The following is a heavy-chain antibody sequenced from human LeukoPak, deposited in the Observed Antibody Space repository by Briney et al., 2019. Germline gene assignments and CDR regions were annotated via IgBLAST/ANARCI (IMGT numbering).Heavy chain of an antibody. D-gene: IGHD1-14*01. V-gene: IGHV3-7*05. CDR2: IKPDGSEK. CDR1: GFTVSSYW. CDR3: VGTTGGVDY. Sequence: PRGSLRLSCAASGFTVSSYWISWVRQAPRKGLGWVGNIKPDGSEKNYVDSVKGRFTISRDNANNSLYLQMNTLRAEDTAVYYCVGTTGGVDYWGQGTLVIVSA. J-gene: IGHJ4*02.